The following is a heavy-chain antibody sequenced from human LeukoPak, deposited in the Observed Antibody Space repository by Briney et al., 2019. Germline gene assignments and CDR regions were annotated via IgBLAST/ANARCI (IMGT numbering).Heavy chain of an antibody. J-gene: IGHJ5*02. D-gene: IGHD3-10*01. V-gene: IGHV1-2*02. CDR2: INPNSGGT. Sequence: GASVKVSCKASGYTFTGYYMHWVRQAPGHGLEGMGWINPNSGGTNYAQKFQGRVTMTRDTSISTAYMELSRLRSDDTAVYYCARDSGDYYGSGIFRWFDPWGEGTLVTVSS. CDR3: ARDSGDYYGSGIFRWFDP. CDR1: GYTFTGYY.